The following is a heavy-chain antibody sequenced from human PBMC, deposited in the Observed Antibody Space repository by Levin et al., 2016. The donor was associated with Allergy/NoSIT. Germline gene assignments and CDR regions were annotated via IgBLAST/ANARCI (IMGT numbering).Heavy chain of an antibody. D-gene: IGHD4-17*01. V-gene: IGHV4-59*01. CDR1: GGSTRSYY. CDR2: IFYRGTT. Sequence: SETLSLTCTVSGGSTRSYYWHWIRRPPGKGLEWIGWIFYRGTTMYNPSLKSRVTVSADTSKNQFSLRLTSVTAADTAVYFCARGRSTDYGDYSYYLDSWGQGTLVTVSS. J-gene: IGHJ4*02. CDR3: ARGRSTDYGDYSYYLDS.